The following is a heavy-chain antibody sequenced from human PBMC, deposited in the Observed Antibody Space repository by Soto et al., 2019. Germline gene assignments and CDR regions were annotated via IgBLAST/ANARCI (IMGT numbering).Heavy chain of an antibody. CDR3: AKDSGYQLPDNYFYYGLDV. CDR2: ISYDEIDK. Sequence: GGSLRLSGAASVFTSTSHAMHWVRQSPGKGLEWVAAISYDEIDKKYASSVKGRFTVSRDNVKNTLSLQMNSLRPEDTAVYYCAKDSGYQLPDNYFYYGLDVWGQGTTVTVS. D-gene: IGHD2-2*01. V-gene: IGHV3-30*18. J-gene: IGHJ6*02. CDR1: VFTSTSHA.